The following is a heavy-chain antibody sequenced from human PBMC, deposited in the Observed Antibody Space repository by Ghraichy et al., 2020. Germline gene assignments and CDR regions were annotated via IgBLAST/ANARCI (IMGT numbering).Heavy chain of an antibody. J-gene: IGHJ4*02. Sequence: GGSLRLSCAASGFTFSSYAMSWVRQAPGKGLEWVSAISGSGGSTYYADSVKGRFTISRDNFKNTLYLQMNSLRAEDTAVYYCAGRYDSSGYYYVMGYWGQGTLVTVSS. V-gene: IGHV3-23*01. CDR1: GFTFSSYA. CDR3: AGRYDSSGYYYVMGY. D-gene: IGHD3-22*01. CDR2: ISGSGGST.